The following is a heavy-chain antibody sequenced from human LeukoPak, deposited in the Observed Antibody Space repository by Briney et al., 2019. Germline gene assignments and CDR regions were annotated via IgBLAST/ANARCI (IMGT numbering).Heavy chain of an antibody. CDR2: INHTGST. J-gene: IGHJ3*02. D-gene: IGHD3-10*01. Sequence: SETLSLACAVYGGSFSGYYWSWIRQPPGKGLEWIGEINHTGSTNYNPSLKSRVTISVDTSKNQFSLKLSSVTAADTAVYYCVRGPLLYHGSGSYPAIWGQGTMVTVSS. CDR1: GGSFSGYY. CDR3: VRGPLLYHGSGSYPAI. V-gene: IGHV4-34*01.